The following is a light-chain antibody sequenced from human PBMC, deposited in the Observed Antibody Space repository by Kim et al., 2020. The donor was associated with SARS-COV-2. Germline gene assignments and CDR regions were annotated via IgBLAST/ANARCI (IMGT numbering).Light chain of an antibody. Sequence: SSEAPAAPACRSRQSVSSNYLAWYQQKPAQAPRLLIYGASRRATGIPDRFSGSGYGTDFTLSITRLEPEDFAVYYCQQYSSSPATFGQGTKVDIK. V-gene: IGKV3-20*01. CDR2: GAS. CDR3: QQYSSSPAT. CDR1: QSVSSNY. J-gene: IGKJ1*01.